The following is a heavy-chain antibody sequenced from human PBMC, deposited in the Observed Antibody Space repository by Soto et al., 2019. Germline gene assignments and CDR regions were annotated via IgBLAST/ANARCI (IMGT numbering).Heavy chain of an antibody. D-gene: IGHD2-15*01. Sequence: SETLSLTCTVSGGAISSYYWSWIRPPPGQGLGWIGYIYYSGSTNYNPTLKSRVTISVDTSKNQFSLKLSSVTAADTAVYYCASGRGGDCSGGSCYSGEIDYWGQGTLVTVSS. CDR2: IYYSGST. J-gene: IGHJ4*02. CDR3: ASGRGGDCSGGSCYSGEIDY. V-gene: IGHV4-59*01. CDR1: GGAISSYY.